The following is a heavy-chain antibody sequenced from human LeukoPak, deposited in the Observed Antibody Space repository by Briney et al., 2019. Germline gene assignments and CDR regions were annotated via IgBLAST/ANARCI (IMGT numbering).Heavy chain of an antibody. Sequence: GGSLRLSCAASGFTFSDYYMSWIRQAPGKGLEWLSYINPTSGYTPYADSVRGRFTISRDNAKNSLYLQMNSLRAEDTAVYYCARSEGPGIAAAGPWGQGTLVTVSS. J-gene: IGHJ4*02. D-gene: IGHD6-13*01. CDR3: ARSEGPGIAAAGP. CDR1: GFTFSDYY. CDR2: INPTSGYT. V-gene: IGHV3-11*06.